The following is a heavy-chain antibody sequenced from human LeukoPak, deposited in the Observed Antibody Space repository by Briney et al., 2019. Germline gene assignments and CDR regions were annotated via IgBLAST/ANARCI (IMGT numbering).Heavy chain of an antibody. J-gene: IGHJ3*02. CDR3: ARDSTTVANCDI. D-gene: IGHD4-23*01. V-gene: IGHV1-69*13. CDR1: GGTFSSYA. CDR2: IIPIFGTA. Sequence: ASVKVSCKASGGTFSSYAISWVRQAPGQGLEWMGGIIPIFGTANYAQKFQGRVTITADESTSTAYMELSSLRSEDTAVYYCARDSTTVANCDIWGQGTMVTVSS.